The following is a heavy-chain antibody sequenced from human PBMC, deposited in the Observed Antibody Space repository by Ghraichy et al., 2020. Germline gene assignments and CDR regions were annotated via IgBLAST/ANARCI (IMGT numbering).Heavy chain of an antibody. V-gene: IGHV3-21*01. Sequence: GGSLRLSCAASGFTFSSYSINWVRQAPGKGLEWVSSISSSSSYIYYADSVKGLFTISRDNAKNSLYLQMNSLRAEDTAVYYCARDPLDYYDSSGYPSDYWGQGTLVTVSS. J-gene: IGHJ4*02. CDR2: ISSSSSYI. CDR1: GFTFSSYS. D-gene: IGHD3-22*01. CDR3: ARDPLDYYDSSGYPSDY.